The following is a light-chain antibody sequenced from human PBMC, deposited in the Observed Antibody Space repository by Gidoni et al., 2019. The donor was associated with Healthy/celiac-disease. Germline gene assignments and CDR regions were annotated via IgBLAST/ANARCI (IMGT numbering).Light chain of an antibody. J-gene: IGLJ1*01. Sequence: QSALTQPRSVSGPPGPSVTISCTGTSSDVGGYNYVSWYQQHPGKAPKLMIYDVSKRPSGVPDRFSGCKSGNTASLTISGLQAEDEADYYCCSYAGSYTVYVFGTGTKVTVL. CDR2: DVS. V-gene: IGLV2-11*01. CDR1: SSDVGGYNY. CDR3: CSYAGSYTVYV.